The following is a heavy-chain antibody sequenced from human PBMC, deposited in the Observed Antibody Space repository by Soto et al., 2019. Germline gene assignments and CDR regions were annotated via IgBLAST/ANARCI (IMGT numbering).Heavy chain of an antibody. D-gene: IGHD3-3*01. V-gene: IGHV3-23*01. CDR2: ISGSGGST. CDR1: GFTFSSYA. Sequence: PGGSLRLSCAASGFTFSSYAMSWVRQAPGKGLEWVSAISGSGGSTYYADSVKGRFTISRDNSKNTLYLQMNSLRAEDTAVYYCAKGLYYDFWSGYGMDVWGQGTTVTVS. J-gene: IGHJ6*02. CDR3: AKGLYYDFWSGYGMDV.